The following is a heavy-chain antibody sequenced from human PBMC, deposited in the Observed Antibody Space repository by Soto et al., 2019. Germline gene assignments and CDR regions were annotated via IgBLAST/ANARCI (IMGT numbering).Heavy chain of an antibody. D-gene: IGHD3-10*01. J-gene: IGHJ6*02. CDR1: GYTFTSYG. CDR2: ISAYNGNT. CDR3: ARGFIAVRGVITLVPMDV. Sequence: QVQLVQSGAEVKKPGASVKVSCKASGYTFTSYGISWVRQAPGQGLEWMGWISAYNGNTNYAQKPQGRVTMTTDXHTXTXSMELRSLRSDDTAVYYCARGFIAVRGVITLVPMDVWGQGTTVTVSS. V-gene: IGHV1-18*01.